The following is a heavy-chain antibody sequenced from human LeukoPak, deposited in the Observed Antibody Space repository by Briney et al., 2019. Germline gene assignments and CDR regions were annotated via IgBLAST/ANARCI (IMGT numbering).Heavy chain of an antibody. CDR3: ARVDCSSTSCYAYDAFDI. Sequence: ASVKVSCKASGYTFTSYGISWVRQAPGQGLEWMGWISAYNGNTNYAQKLQGRVTVTTDTSTSTAYIGLRSLRSDDTAVYYCARVDCSSTSCYAYDAFDIWGQGTMVTVSS. D-gene: IGHD2-2*01. CDR1: GYTFTSYG. V-gene: IGHV1-18*04. J-gene: IGHJ3*02. CDR2: ISAYNGNT.